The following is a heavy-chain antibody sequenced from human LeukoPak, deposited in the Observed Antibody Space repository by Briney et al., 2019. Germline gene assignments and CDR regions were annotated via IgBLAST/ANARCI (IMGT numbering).Heavy chain of an antibody. D-gene: IGHD4-23*01. CDR3: ASHIGGNPAAFDY. J-gene: IGHJ4*02. V-gene: IGHV3-21*01. CDR1: GFTFSSYN. Sequence: GGSLRLSCAASGFTFSSYNMNWVRQAPGKGLEWVSSISSSSVYIYYADSMKGRFTISRDNAKNSLYLQMNSLRAEDTALYYCASHIGGNPAAFDYWGQGTLVTVSS. CDR2: ISSSSVYI.